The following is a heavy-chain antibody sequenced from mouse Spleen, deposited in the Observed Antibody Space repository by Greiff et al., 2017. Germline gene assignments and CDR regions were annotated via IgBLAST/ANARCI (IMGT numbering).Heavy chain of an antibody. Sequence: VKLMESGAELVRPGASVTLSCKASGYTFTDYEMHWVKQTPVHGLEWIGAIDPETGGTAYNQKFKGKAILTADKSSSTAYMELRSLTSEDSAVYYCTRQLGLHDYWGQGTTLTVSS. J-gene: IGHJ2*01. V-gene: IGHV1-15*01. D-gene: IGHD3-1*01. CDR2: IDPETGGT. CDR1: GYTFTDYE. CDR3: TRQLGLHDY.